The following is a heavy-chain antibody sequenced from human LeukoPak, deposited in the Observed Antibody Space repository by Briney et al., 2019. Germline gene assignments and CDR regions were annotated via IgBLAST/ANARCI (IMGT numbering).Heavy chain of an antibody. CDR1: GFTFSSYS. J-gene: IGHJ3*02. Sequence: GRSLKLSCAASGFTFSSYSMNWVRQATGKGLEWISSISSRHSYRYYADSVKGRFTISRDNAKNSLYLQMNSLRAEDTAVYYCARDRDPEAYYDILTGYYTGDAFDIWGQGTMVTVSS. CDR2: ISSRHSYR. CDR3: ARDRDPEAYYDILTGYYTGDAFDI. D-gene: IGHD3-9*01. V-gene: IGHV3-21*01.